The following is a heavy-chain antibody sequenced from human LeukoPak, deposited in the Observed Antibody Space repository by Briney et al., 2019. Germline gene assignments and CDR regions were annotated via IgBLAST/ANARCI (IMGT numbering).Heavy chain of an antibody. J-gene: IGHJ5*02. V-gene: IGHV3-30-3*01. D-gene: IGHD2-2*02. CDR1: GFTFSSYA. Sequence: GGSLRLSCAASGFTFSSYAMHWVRQAPGKGLEWVAVISYDGSNKCYADSVKGRFTISRDNSKNTLYLQMNSLRAEDTAVYYCARSRPATAILAHWGQGTLVTVSS. CDR3: ARSRPATAILAH. CDR2: ISYDGSNK.